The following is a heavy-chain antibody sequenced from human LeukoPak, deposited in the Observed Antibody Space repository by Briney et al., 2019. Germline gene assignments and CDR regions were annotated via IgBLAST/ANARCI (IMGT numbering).Heavy chain of an antibody. CDR2: IYYSGST. CDR3: ARVYGDYIYYYYGMDV. V-gene: IGHV4-59*01. D-gene: IGHD4-17*01. J-gene: IGHJ6*02. Sequence: PSETLSLTCTVSGGSISSYYWSWIRQPPGKGLEWIGYIYYSGSTNYNPSLKSRVTISVDTSKNQFSLKLSSVTAADTAVYYCARVYGDYIYYYYGMDVWGQGTTVTVSS. CDR1: GGSISSYY.